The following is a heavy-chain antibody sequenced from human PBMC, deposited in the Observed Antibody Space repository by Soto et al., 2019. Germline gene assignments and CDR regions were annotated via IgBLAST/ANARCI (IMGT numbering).Heavy chain of an antibody. V-gene: IGHV4-39*01. CDR3: AHHGIAAAGMDYYYYGMDV. Sequence: PSETLSPTCTVSGGSISSGGYYWGWIRQPPGKGLEWIGSINYSGSTYYNPSLKSRVTISVDTSKNQFSLKLSSVTAADTAVYYCAHHGIAAAGMDYYYYGMDVWGQGTTVTVSS. J-gene: IGHJ6*02. CDR2: INYSGST. D-gene: IGHD6-13*01. CDR1: GGSISSGGYY.